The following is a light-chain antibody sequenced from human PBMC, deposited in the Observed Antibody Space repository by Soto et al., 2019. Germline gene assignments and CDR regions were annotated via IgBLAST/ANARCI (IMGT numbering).Light chain of an antibody. Sequence: DIPMTQSPSSLSACAGDRVTITCQASQDISNYLNWYQQKPGKAPKLLIYDASNLETGVPSRFSGSGSGTDFTFTISSLQPEDIATYYCQQYDNLPLTFGGGTKVDIK. CDR1: QDISNY. J-gene: IGKJ4*01. V-gene: IGKV1-33*01. CDR3: QQYDNLPLT. CDR2: DAS.